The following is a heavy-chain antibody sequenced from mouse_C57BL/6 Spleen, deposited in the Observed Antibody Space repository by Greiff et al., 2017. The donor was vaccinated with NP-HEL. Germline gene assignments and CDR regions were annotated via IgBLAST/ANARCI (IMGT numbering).Heavy chain of an antibody. CDR2: ISYSGST. CDR1: GYSITSGYD. Sequence: ESGPGMVKPSQSLSLTCTVTGYSITSGYDWHWIRHFPGNKLEWMGYISYSGSTNYNPSLKSRISITHDTSKNHFFLKLNSVTTEDTATYYCASSDGYYGAWFAYWGQGTLVTVSA. V-gene: IGHV3-1*01. D-gene: IGHD2-3*01. J-gene: IGHJ3*01. CDR3: ASSDGYYGAWFAY.